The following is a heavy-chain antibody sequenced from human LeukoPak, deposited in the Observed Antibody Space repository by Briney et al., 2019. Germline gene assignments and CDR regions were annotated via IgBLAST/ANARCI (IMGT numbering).Heavy chain of an antibody. D-gene: IGHD1-26*01. Sequence: KASETLSLTCAVYGGSFSGYYWTWIRQPPGKGLEWIGYVSYSGSTDYNPSLKSRVTISLDTSKNQFSLRLSSVTAADTAVYYCARETRLHSGSYSNDAFDIWGQGTMVTVSS. CDR1: GGSFSGYY. CDR2: VSYSGST. CDR3: ARETRLHSGSYSNDAFDI. V-gene: IGHV4-59*01. J-gene: IGHJ3*02.